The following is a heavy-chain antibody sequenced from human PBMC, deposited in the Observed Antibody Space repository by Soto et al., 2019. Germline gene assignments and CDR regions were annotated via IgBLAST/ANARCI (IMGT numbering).Heavy chain of an antibody. J-gene: IGHJ4*02. V-gene: IGHV3-7*02. Sequence: GGSLRLSCAASGFTFSSYWMSWVRQAPGKGLEWVANIKQDGSEKYYVDSVKGRFTISRDNAKNSLYLQMNSLRAEDTAVYYYDGSAYYPFDYWGQGRMVTVSS. D-gene: IGHD3-22*01. CDR1: GFTFSSYW. CDR3: DGSAYYPFDY. CDR2: IKQDGSEK.